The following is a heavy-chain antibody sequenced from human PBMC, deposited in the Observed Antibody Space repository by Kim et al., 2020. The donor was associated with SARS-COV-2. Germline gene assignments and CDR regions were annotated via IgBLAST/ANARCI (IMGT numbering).Heavy chain of an antibody. CDR1: GFTFTSYA. Sequence: GGSLRLSCEASGFTFTSYAMTWVRQAPGKGLEWVASIGITGGNTYYADSVKGRFTISRDNSRDTQFLHMNSLRAEDTAVYYCTKWTSGAWPFDYWGQGTLVTVSS. CDR2: IGITGGNT. J-gene: IGHJ4*02. V-gene: IGHV3-23*01. D-gene: IGHD2-2*01. CDR3: TKWTSGAWPFDY.